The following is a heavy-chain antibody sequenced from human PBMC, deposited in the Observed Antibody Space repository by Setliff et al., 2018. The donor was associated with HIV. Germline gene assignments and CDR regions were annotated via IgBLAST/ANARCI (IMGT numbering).Heavy chain of an antibody. CDR3: AKNTPSIINYPYYYYMDV. J-gene: IGHJ6*03. CDR2: ISERGDRT. V-gene: IGHV3-23*01. CDR1: GFPFSSYA. Sequence: GGSLRLSCVASGFPFSSYAMSWVRQAPGKGLEWVSGISERGDRTNYADSVKGRFTISRDNSKSTLYLQMNSLRDGDTALYYCAKNTPSIINYPYYYYMDVWGKGTTVTVSS. D-gene: IGHD1-7*01.